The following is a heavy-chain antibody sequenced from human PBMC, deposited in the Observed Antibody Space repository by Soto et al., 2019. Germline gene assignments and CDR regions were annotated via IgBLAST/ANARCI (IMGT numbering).Heavy chain of an antibody. CDR2: TYVRSKWYN. CDR1: GASVSSNTAS. CDR3: AKGDNLGPKTGYAFDP. D-gene: IGHD5-12*01. J-gene: IGHJ5*02. Sequence: SQTLSLTCAISGASVSSNTASWNWIRQSPSRGLEWLGRTYVRSKWYNDYAVSVKSRIIINPDTSNNQFSLQLNSVTPEDTAVYFCAKGDNLGPKTGYAFDPWGQGIMVTVSS. V-gene: IGHV6-1*01.